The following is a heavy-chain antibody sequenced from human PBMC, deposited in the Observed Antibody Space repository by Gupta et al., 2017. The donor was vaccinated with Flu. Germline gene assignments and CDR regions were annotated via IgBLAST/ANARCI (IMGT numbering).Heavy chain of an antibody. J-gene: IGHJ5*02. D-gene: IGHD4-17*01. CDR2: IYTSGST. V-gene: IGHV4-61*02. Sequence: QVQLQESGPGLVKPSQTLSLTCTVSGGSISSGSYYWSWIRQPAGKGLEWIGRIYTSGSTNYNPSLKSRVTISVDTSKNQFSLKLSSVTAADTAVYYCARDILTLYGDYDHWFDPWGQGTLVTVSS. CDR1: GGSISSGSYY. CDR3: ARDILTLYGDYDHWFDP.